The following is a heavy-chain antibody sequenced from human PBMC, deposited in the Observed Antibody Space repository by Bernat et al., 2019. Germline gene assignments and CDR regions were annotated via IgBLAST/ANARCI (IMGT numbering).Heavy chain of an antibody. CDR3: ARDSGYCSGGSCYFSYMDV. CDR2: ISYDGSDK. V-gene: IGHV3-30*03. D-gene: IGHD2-15*01. J-gene: IGHJ6*03. Sequence: VQLVESGGGLVKPGGSLRLSCAASGFTFSSYGMHWVRQAPGKGLEWVAVISYDGSDKYYADSVKGRFTISRDNSKNTLYLQMNSLRAEDTAVYYCARDSGYCSGGSCYFSYMDVWGKGTTVTVSS. CDR1: GFTFSSYG.